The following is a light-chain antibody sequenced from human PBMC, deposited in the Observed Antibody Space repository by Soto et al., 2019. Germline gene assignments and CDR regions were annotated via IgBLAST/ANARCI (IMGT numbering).Light chain of an antibody. CDR1: QSVSSN. CDR3: QQYSDWPRT. CDR2: GAS. J-gene: IGKJ1*01. V-gene: IGKV3-15*01. Sequence: EIVMTQSPATLSVSPGERATLSCRASQSVSSNLAWYQQKPGQAPRFLIYGASTRATDIPARFSGSGSGTEFTLTISSLQSEDFAIYYCQQYSDWPRTFGQGTKVEIK.